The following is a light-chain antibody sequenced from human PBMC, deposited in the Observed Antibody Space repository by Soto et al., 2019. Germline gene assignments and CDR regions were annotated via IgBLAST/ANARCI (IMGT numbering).Light chain of an antibody. J-gene: IGKJ1*01. CDR1: QSVSSSY. CDR3: QQYGTSPRT. V-gene: IGKV3-20*01. CDR2: GAS. Sequence: EIVLTQSPGTLSLSPGERATLSCRASQSVSSSYLAWYQQKRGQAPSLLMYGASRRATGIPERFSGSGSGTDFTLTISRLEPEDFAVYYCQQYGTSPRTFGPGPKVDIK.